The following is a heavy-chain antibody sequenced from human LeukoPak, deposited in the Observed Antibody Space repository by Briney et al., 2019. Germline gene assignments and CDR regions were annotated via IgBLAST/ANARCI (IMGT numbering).Heavy chain of an antibody. D-gene: IGHD5-24*01. CDR2: IRYDGSNK. V-gene: IGHV3-30*02. J-gene: IGHJ4*02. Sequence: GGSLRLSCAASGFTFSSYGMHWVRQAPGKGLEWVAFIRYDGSNKYYADSVKGRFTISRDNSKNTLYLQMNSLRAEDTAVYYCARHMERWRQFTHSLDYWGQGTLVTVSS. CDR1: GFTFSSYG. CDR3: ARHMERWRQFTHSLDY.